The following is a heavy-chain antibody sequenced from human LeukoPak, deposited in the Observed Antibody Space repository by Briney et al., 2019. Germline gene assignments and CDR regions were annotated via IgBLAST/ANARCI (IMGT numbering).Heavy chain of an antibody. Sequence: GGSLRPSSAASGFTFSSYSMNWVRQAPGKGLEWVSSISSSSRYIYYADSVKGRFTISRDTAKNSLYLQMHSLRAVDTSVYYCARVAARHLDYWGQGTLVTVSS. J-gene: IGHJ4*02. CDR2: ISSSSRYI. V-gene: IGHV3-21*01. CDR3: ARVAARHLDY. D-gene: IGHD6-6*01. CDR1: GFTFSSYS.